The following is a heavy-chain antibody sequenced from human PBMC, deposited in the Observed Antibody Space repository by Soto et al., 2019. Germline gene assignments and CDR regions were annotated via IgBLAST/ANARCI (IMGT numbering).Heavy chain of an antibody. CDR1: GFTFSNHW. D-gene: IGHD3-16*02. CDR2: INQDGSEK. J-gene: IGHJ4*02. V-gene: IGHV3-7*03. Sequence: QLVESGGGVVQPGGSLRLSGAASGFTFSNHWMNWVRQAPGKGVEWAANINQDGSEKNFVDSVKGRFTISRDNARKSLYLQMNSLRREDTAVYYCARGRVDYIWGSYRDDSHPLDYWGQGTLVTVSS. CDR3: ARGRVDYIWGSYRDDSHPLDY.